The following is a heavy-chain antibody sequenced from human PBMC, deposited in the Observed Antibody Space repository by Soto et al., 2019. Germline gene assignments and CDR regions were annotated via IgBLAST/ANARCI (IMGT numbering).Heavy chain of an antibody. D-gene: IGHD3-3*01. J-gene: IGHJ4*02. CDR1: ELTFRNEW. CDR3: ATHSRFKKDY. Sequence: EVQLVESGGDLVQPGGSLRLSCVVSELTFRNEWMTWVRQAPGKGLEWVANINEHGSETYYVDSVKGRFIISRDNAKNSLFLQMNSLRDEDTAVYYCATHSRFKKDYWGQGTLVTVSS. V-gene: IGHV3-7*02. CDR2: INEHGSET.